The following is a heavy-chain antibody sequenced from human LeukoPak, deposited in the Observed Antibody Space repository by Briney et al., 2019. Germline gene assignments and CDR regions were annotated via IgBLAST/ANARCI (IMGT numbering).Heavy chain of an antibody. V-gene: IGHV3-66*01. D-gene: IGHD6-6*01. CDR3: ARDKGTSYLSSFDY. J-gene: IGHJ4*02. CDR1: GFTVSSNY. CDR2: IYSGGST. Sequence: GGFLRLSCAASGFTVSSNYMSWVRQAPGKGLEWVSVIYSGGSTYYADSVKGRFTISRDNSKNTLYLQMNSLRAADTAVYYCARDKGTSYLSSFDYWGQGTLVTVSS.